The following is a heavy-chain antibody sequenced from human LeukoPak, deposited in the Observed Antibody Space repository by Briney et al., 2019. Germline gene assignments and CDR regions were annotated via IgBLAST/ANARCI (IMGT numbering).Heavy chain of an antibody. V-gene: IGHV4-34*01. D-gene: IGHD3-10*01. CDR2: INHSGST. CDR1: GGSFSGYY. J-gene: IGHJ3*01. CDR3: XXXXXXXAYYYGSGTKYGWFDP. Sequence: SETLSLTCAVYGGSFSGYYWSWIRQPPGKGLEWIGEINHSGSTNYNPSLKSRVTISVDTSKNQFSLKLSSVTAADTAVYYCXXXXXXXAYYYGSGTKYGWFDPWGQGTMVTVSS.